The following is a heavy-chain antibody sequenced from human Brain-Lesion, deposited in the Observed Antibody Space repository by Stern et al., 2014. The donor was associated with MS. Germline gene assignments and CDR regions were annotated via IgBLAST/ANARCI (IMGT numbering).Heavy chain of an antibody. CDR2: MNYGGSP. J-gene: IGHJ5*02. D-gene: IGHD2-2*01. CDR1: GYSITSAAFS. Sequence: VQLVESGSGLVQPSQTLSLTCSASGYSITSAAFSWTWIRPAPGKGLEGNGKMNYGGSPLYNPSLGSLVNISLDPSKNPFSPMLTSVTAADTAVYYCARGRSRVHPPLDPWGQGTLVTVSS. V-gene: IGHV4-30-4*07. CDR3: ARGRSRVHPPLDP.